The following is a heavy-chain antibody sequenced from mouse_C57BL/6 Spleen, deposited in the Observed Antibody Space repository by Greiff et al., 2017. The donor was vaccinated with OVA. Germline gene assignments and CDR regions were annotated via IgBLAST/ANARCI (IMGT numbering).Heavy chain of an antibody. J-gene: IGHJ3*01. CDR1: GYTFTSYW. Sequence: VQLQQPGAELVKPGASVKLSCKASGYTFTSYWMHWVKQRPGQGLEWIGRIHPSDSYTNYNQKFKGKATLTVDKSSSTAYMQLSSLTSEDSAVYYCAIYDYLSDWGQGTLVTGSA. D-gene: IGHD2-4*01. CDR3: AIYDYLSD. V-gene: IGHV1-74*01. CDR2: IHPSDSYT.